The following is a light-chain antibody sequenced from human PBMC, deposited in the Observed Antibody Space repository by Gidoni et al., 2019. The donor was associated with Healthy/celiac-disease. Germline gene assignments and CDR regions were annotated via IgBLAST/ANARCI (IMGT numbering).Light chain of an antibody. V-gene: IGKV1-5*03. CDR1: QSISSW. Sequence: DIQMTQSPSTLSASVGARVTITCRASQSISSWLAWYQQKPGKAPKLLIYKASSLESGVPSRFSGSGSGTEFTLTISSLQPDDFATYYCQQYYSYPFTFGPGTKVDIK. CDR3: QQYYSYPFT. J-gene: IGKJ3*01. CDR2: KAS.